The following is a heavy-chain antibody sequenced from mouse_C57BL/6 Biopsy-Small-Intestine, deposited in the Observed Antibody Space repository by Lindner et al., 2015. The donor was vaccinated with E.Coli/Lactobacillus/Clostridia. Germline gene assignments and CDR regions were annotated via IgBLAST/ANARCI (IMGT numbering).Heavy chain of an antibody. CDR1: GYTFSDYE. J-gene: IGHJ1*03. D-gene: IGHD1-1*01. CDR3: TRRGITTHWYFDV. Sequence: VQLQESGAEQVRPGASVTLSCKASGYTFSDYEVHWVRQTPVHGLEWIGAIAPDTGGAAYSQKFEGKAILTADRSSSTAYMELRSLTSEDSAVYHCTRRGITTHWYFDVWGTGTTVTVSS. CDR2: IAPDTGGA. V-gene: IGHV1-15*01.